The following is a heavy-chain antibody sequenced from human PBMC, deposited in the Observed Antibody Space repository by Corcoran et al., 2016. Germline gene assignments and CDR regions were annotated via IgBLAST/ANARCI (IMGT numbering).Heavy chain of an antibody. D-gene: IGHD3-3*01. CDR3: ARVRVGITISLRQEPHYYYYYGMDV. Sequence: QVQLQQSGPGLVKPSQTLSLTCAISGDSVSSNSAAWNWIRQSPSRGLEWLGRTYYRSKWYNDYAVSVKSRITINPDTSKNQFSLQLNSVTPEDTAVYYCARVRVGITISLRQEPHYYYYYGMDVWGQGTTVTVSS. CDR2: TYYRSKWYN. CDR1: GDSVSSNSAA. J-gene: IGHJ6*02. V-gene: IGHV6-1*01.